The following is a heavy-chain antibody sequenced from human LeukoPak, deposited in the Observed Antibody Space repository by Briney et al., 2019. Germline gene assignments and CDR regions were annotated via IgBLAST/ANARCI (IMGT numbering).Heavy chain of an antibody. CDR3: ARRKRSSFFDY. V-gene: IGHV4-34*01. Sequence: ASETLSLTCAVYGGSFSGYYWSWIRQPPGKGLEWIGEINHSGSTNYNPSLKSRVTISVDTSKNQFSLKLSSVTAADTAVYYCARRKRSSFFDYWGQGTLVTVSS. J-gene: IGHJ4*02. CDR1: GGSFSGYY. CDR2: INHSGST. D-gene: IGHD6-13*01.